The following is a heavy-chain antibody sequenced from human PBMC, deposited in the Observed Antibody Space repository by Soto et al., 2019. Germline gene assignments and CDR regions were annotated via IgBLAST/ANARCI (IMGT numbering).Heavy chain of an antibody. J-gene: IGHJ6*02. CDR3: ARDHKRYSGSYVYYYGMDV. V-gene: IGHV1-18*01. CDR1: GYTFTSYG. CDR2: ISAYNGNT. D-gene: IGHD1-26*01. Sequence: ASVKVSCKASGYTFTSYGISWVRQAPGQGLEWMGWISAYNGNTNYAQKLQGRVTMTTDTSTSTAYMELRSLRSDDTAAYYCARDHKRYSGSYVYYYGMDVWGQGTTVTVSS.